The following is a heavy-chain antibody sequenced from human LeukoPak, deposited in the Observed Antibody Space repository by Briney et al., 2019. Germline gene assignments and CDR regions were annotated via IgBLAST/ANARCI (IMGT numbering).Heavy chain of an antibody. J-gene: IGHJ6*04. CDR1: GYTFTSYA. V-gene: IGHV1-3*01. D-gene: IGHD1-26*01. CDR2: INAGNGNT. Sequence: EASVKVSCKASGYTFTSYAMHWVRQAPGQRLEWMGWINAGNGNTKYSQKFQGRVTITRDTSASTAYMELRSLRSDDTAVYYCARNQYSGSYSPRDGMDVWGKGTTVTVSS. CDR3: ARNQYSGSYSPRDGMDV.